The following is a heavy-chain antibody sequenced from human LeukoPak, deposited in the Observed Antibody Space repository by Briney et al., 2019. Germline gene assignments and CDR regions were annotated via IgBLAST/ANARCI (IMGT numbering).Heavy chain of an antibody. Sequence: PGRSLRLSCAASGFTFSSYAMHWVRQAPGKGLEWVAVISYDGSNKYYADSVKGRFTISRDNSKNTLYLQMNSLGAEDTAVYYCASSDYGDYAEYAFDIWGQGTMVTVSS. J-gene: IGHJ3*02. D-gene: IGHD4-17*01. CDR2: ISYDGSNK. CDR3: ASSDYGDYAEYAFDI. CDR1: GFTFSSYA. V-gene: IGHV3-30*04.